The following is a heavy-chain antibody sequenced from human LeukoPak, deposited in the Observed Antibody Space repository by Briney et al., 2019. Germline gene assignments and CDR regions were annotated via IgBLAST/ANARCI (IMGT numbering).Heavy chain of an antibody. CDR1: GGSMSPYH. D-gene: IGHD6-19*01. Sequence: PSETLSLTCTASGGSMSPYHWGWIRQPPGKGLEWTGYIYYSGSTNYNPSLNSRVTISVDTSKNQFPLRLSSVTAADTAIYYCARAVSGRFDYWGQGTLVTVSS. CDR3: ARAVSGRFDY. V-gene: IGHV4-59*08. CDR2: IYYSGST. J-gene: IGHJ4*02.